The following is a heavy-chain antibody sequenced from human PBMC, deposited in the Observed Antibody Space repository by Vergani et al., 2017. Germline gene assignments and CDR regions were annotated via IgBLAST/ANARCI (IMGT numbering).Heavy chain of an antibody. CDR2: INWNGGST. CDR3: ARRSMITFGGVIAPGAFDI. V-gene: IGHV3-20*04. J-gene: IGHJ3*02. D-gene: IGHD3-16*02. Sequence: VQLVESGGGVVQPGRSLRLSCAASGFRFSSYGMNWVRQAPGKGLEWVSGINWNGGSTGYADSVKGRFTISRDNAKNSLYLQMNSLRAEDTALYYCARRSMITFGGVIAPGAFDIWGQGTMVTVSS. CDR1: GFRFSSYG.